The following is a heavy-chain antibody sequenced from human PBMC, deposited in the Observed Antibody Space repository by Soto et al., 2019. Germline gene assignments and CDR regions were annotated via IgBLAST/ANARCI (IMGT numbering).Heavy chain of an antibody. D-gene: IGHD1-26*01. Sequence: GGSLRLSCAASGFTFSSYSMNWVRQAPGKGLEWVSSISSSSSYIYYADSVKGRFTISRDNAKNSLYLQMNSLRAEDTAVYYCARQHSGSYYFDYWGQGTPVTVSS. CDR1: GFTFSSYS. CDR3: ARQHSGSYYFDY. J-gene: IGHJ4*02. CDR2: ISSSSSYI. V-gene: IGHV3-21*01.